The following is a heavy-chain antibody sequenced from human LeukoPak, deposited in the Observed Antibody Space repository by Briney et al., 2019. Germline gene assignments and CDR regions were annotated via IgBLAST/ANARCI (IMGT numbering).Heavy chain of an antibody. V-gene: IGHV4-39*01. CDR3: ARQEMAPNYWYFDL. J-gene: IGHJ2*01. CDR1: GGSISSRSYY. D-gene: IGHD5-24*01. Sequence: SETLSLTCTVSGGSISSRSYYWGWIRQPPGKGLEWIGSIYYSGSTYYNPSLKSRVTISVDTSKKQFSLKLSSVTAADTAVYYCARQEMAPNYWYFDLWGRGTLVTVSS. CDR2: IYYSGST.